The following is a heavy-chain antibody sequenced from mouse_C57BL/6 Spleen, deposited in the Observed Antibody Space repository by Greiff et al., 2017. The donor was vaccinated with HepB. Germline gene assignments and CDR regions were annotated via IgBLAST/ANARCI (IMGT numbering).Heavy chain of an antibody. J-gene: IGHJ2*01. CDR1: GFNIKDDY. Sequence: EVKLQESGAELVRPGASVKLSCTASGFNIKDDYMHWVKQRPEQGLEWIGWIDPENGDTEYASKFQGKATITADTSSNTAYLQLSSLTSEDTAVYYCTRNYYGSYYFDYWGQGTTLTVSS. CDR2: IDPENGDT. CDR3: TRNYYGSYYFDY. V-gene: IGHV14-4*01. D-gene: IGHD1-1*01.